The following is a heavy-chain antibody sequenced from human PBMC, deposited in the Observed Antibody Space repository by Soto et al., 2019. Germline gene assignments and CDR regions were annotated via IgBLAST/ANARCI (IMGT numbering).Heavy chain of an antibody. J-gene: IGHJ6*03. CDR3: ARGASLRFLEWLSAPVFXYYYMDV. CDR1: GYTFTGYY. Sequence: ASVKVSCKASGYTFTGYYMHWVRQAPGQGLEWMGWINPNSGGTNYAQKFQGWVTMTRDTSISTAYMELSRLRSDDTAVYYCARGASLRFLEWLSAPVFXYYYMDVWGKGTTVTVSS. CDR2: INPNSGGT. D-gene: IGHD3-3*01. V-gene: IGHV1-2*04.